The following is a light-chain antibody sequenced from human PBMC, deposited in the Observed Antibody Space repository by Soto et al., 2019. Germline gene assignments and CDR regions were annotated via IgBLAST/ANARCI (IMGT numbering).Light chain of an antibody. CDR3: QHYKDYSWT. J-gene: IGKJ1*01. CDR1: QRISSW. CDR2: TMP. V-gene: IGKV1-5*03. Sequence: DIHLTQSPSTLSASVGDRITITCRASQRISSWLAWYQQKPGKAPKLLIYTMPSLESGVPPRFSGRGSGKEFTLTSSSLQPEDFATDYCQHYKDYSWTFGQGTKVDIK.